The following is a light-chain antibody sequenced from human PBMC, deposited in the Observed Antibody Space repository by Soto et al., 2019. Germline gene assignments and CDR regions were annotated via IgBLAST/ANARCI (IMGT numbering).Light chain of an antibody. Sequence: QAVVTQEPSLTVSPGGTVTLTSASSTGAVTSGYYPNWFQQKPGQAPGALIYSTSNKHSWTPARFSGSLLGGKAALTLSGVQPEDEAEYYCLLYYGGAVVFGGGTKLTVL. J-gene: IGLJ2*01. V-gene: IGLV7-43*01. CDR3: LLYYGGAVV. CDR1: TGAVTSGYY. CDR2: STS.